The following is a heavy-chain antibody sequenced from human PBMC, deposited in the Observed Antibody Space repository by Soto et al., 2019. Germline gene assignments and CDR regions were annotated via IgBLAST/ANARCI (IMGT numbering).Heavy chain of an antibody. D-gene: IGHD2-21*01. CDR3: AKLCRH. V-gene: IGHV4-34*01. J-gene: IGHJ4*02. CDR1: GVSFSGYY. Sequence: AETLSLTCAVSGVSFSGYYWSWIRQSPGKGLEWIGEISGSGATNYNPALKSRVSLSLDTSKNQFSLKLNSLTAADTAVYYCAKLCRHWGQGTTVTVSS. CDR2: ISGSGAT.